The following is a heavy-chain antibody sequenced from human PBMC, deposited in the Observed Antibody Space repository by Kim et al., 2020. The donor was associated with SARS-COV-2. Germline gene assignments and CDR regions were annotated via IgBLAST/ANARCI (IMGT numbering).Heavy chain of an antibody. Sequence: PSRKSRVPISVDTSKNQFSLKLSSVTAADTAVYYCARVGRRWEPAEIDYWGQGTLVTVSS. V-gene: IGHV4-59*01. J-gene: IGHJ4*02. CDR3: ARVGRRWEPAEIDY. D-gene: IGHD1-26*01.